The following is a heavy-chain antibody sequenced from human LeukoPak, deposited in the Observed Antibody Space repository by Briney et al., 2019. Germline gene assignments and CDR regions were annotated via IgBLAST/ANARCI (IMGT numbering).Heavy chain of an antibody. D-gene: IGHD4-17*01. J-gene: IGHJ4*02. CDR1: GFTFDDYA. CDR3: AKGTYGQLDY. CDR2: ISWNSGSI. Sequence: PGRSLRLSCAASGFTFDDYAIHWVRQAPGKGLEWVSGISWNSGSIGYADSVKGRFTISRDNAKNSLYLQMNSLRAEDTALYYCAKGTYGQLDYWGQGTLVTVSS. V-gene: IGHV3-9*01.